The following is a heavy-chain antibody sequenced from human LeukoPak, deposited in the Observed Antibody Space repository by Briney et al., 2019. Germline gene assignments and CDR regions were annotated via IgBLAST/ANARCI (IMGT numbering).Heavy chain of an antibody. V-gene: IGHV3-20*04. CDR3: ARDRRGITGTEWFDP. CDR1: GFTFGDYG. CDR2: ISWNSDST. Sequence: GGSLRLSCEGSGFTFGDYGMSWVRQAPGKGPERVAGISWNSDSTGYPDSVKGRFTISRDNAKNSLYFQMNSLRVEDTALYYCARDRRGITGTEWFDPWGQGTLVTVSS. J-gene: IGHJ5*02. D-gene: IGHD1-20*01.